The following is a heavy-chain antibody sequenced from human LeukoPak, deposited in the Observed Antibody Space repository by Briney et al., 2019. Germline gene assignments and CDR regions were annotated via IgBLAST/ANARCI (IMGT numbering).Heavy chain of an antibody. CDR3: AKERDYYDSSGYFDF. Sequence: PGGSLRLSCAASGFTFSSYAMSWVRQAPGKGLEWVSAISSRGTSTYYADSVSGQFTISRDDSKNTLYLQMNSLRAEDTAVYYCAKERDYYDSSGYFDFWGQGTLFTVSS. V-gene: IGHV3-23*01. CDR2: ISSRGTST. CDR1: GFTFSSYA. J-gene: IGHJ4*02. D-gene: IGHD3-22*01.